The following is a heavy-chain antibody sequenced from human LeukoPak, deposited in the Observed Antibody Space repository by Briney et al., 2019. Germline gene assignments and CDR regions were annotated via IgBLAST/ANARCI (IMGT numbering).Heavy chain of an antibody. V-gene: IGHV1-46*01. CDR1: GYTFTSYY. D-gene: IGHD6-13*01. CDR2: INPSGGST. J-gene: IGHJ4*02. CDR3: ARSSTLGNYFDY. Sequence: ASVKVSCKASGYTFTSYYMHWVRQAPGQGFEWMGIINPSGGSTSYAQKFQGRVTLTRDTSTSTVYMELSSLRSEDTAVYYCARSSTLGNYFDYWGQGTLVTVSS.